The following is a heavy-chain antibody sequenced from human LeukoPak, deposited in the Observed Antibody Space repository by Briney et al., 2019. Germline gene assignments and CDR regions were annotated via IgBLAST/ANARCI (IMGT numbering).Heavy chain of an antibody. Sequence: KPSETLSLTCAVYGGSFSGYYWSWIRQPPGKGLEWIGEINHSGSTNYNPSLKSRVTISVDTSKNQFSLKLSSVTAADTAVYYCARGSAYGYKYYYYYMDVWGKGTTVTVSS. CDR2: INHSGST. D-gene: IGHD5-24*01. V-gene: IGHV4-34*01. CDR3: ARGSAYGYKYYYYYMDV. J-gene: IGHJ6*03. CDR1: GGSFSGYY.